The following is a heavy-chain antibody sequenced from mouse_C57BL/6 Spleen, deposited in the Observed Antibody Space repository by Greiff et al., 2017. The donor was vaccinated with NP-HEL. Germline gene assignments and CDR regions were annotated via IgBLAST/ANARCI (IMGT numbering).Heavy chain of an antibody. J-gene: IGHJ2*01. CDR3: ARGYYSNYFDY. V-gene: IGHV1-19*01. CDR2: INPYNGGT. D-gene: IGHD2-5*01. CDR1: GYTFTDYY. Sequence: EVQLQQSGPVLVKPGASVKMSCKASGYTFTDYYMNWVKQSHGKSLEWIGVINPYNGGTSYNQKFKGKATLTVDKSSSTAYMELNSLTSEDSAVYYCARGYYSNYFDYWGQGTTLTVSS.